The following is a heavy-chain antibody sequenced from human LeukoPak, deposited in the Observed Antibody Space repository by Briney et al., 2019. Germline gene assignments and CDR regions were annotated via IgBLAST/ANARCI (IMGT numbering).Heavy chain of an antibody. D-gene: IGHD6-19*01. CDR3: ARVVKVAGLLYYFDY. V-gene: IGHV4-38-2*02. Sequence: SSETLSLTCTVSGYSISSGYYWGWIRQPPGKGLEWIGSIYHSGSTYYNPSLKSRVTISVDTSKNQFSLKLSSVTAADTAVYYCARVVKVAGLLYYFDYWGQGTLVTVSS. CDR2: IYHSGST. CDR1: GYSISSGYY. J-gene: IGHJ4*02.